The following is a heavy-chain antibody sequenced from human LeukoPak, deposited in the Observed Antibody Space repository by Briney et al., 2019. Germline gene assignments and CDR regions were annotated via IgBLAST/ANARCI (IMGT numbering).Heavy chain of an antibody. CDR1: GYSISSGYY. V-gene: IGHV4-38-2*02. CDR2: IYHSGST. CDR3: LRALCYYYYMDV. D-gene: IGHD2-2*01. Sequence: SETLSLTCTVSGYSISSGYYWGWIRQPPGKGLEWIGSIYHSGSTYYNPSLKSRVTISVDTSKNQFSLKLSSVTAADTAVYYCLRALCYYYYMDVWGKGTTVTVSS. J-gene: IGHJ6*03.